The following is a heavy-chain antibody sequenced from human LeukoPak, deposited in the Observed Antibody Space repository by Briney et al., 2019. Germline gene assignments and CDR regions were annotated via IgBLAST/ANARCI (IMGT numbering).Heavy chain of an antibody. V-gene: IGHV4-34*01. Sequence: SETLSLTCAVYGGSLSGYYWSWDRQPPGKGLEWIGEINHSGSTKYNPSLKSRVTISVDTAKNQFSLHLTSLTAADTAVYYCARGSVAGRIDPWGQGTLVTVSS. CDR2: INHSGST. J-gene: IGHJ5*02. CDR1: GGSLSGYY. CDR3: ARGSVAGRIDP. D-gene: IGHD6-19*01.